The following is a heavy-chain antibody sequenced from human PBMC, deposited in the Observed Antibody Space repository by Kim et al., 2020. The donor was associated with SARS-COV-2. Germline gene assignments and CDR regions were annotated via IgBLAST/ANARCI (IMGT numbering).Heavy chain of an antibody. V-gene: IGHV1-69*13. CDR1: GGTFSSYA. Sequence: SVKVSCKASGGTFSSYAISWVRQAPGQGLEWMGGIIPIFGTANYAQKFQGRVTITADESTSTAYMELSSLRSEDTAVYYCASGFWSGYYTGPKADYYYGMDVWGQGTTVTVSS. CDR2: IIPIFGTA. CDR3: ASGFWSGYYTGPKADYYYGMDV. J-gene: IGHJ6*02. D-gene: IGHD3-3*01.